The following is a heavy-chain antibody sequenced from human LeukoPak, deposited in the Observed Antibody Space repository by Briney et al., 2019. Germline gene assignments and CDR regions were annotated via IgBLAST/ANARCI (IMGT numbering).Heavy chain of an antibody. J-gene: IGHJ4*02. CDR1: GYTFTSYY. CDR3: ARDLSGSSPSPFDY. Sequence: ASVKVSCKASGYTFTSYYMHWVRQAPGQGLEWMGWINPNSGGTNYAQKFQGRVTMTRDTSISTAYMELSRLRSDDTAVYYCARDLSGSSPSPFDYWGQGTLVTVSS. V-gene: IGHV1-2*02. D-gene: IGHD1-26*01. CDR2: INPNSGGT.